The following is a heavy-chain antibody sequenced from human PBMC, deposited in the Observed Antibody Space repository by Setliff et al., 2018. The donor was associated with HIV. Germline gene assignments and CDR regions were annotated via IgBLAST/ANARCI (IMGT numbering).Heavy chain of an antibody. J-gene: IGHJ3*02. CDR3: AKRPGYGYPFHI. D-gene: IGHD5-18*01. CDR2: IYYNGNT. Sequence: SETLSLTCTVSGGSISSTTYWWGWIRQPPGKGLEWIRTIYYNGNTFYDPSLKSRVTISIDMSKNQFSLKLTSVAAADTAVYYCAKRPGYGYPFHIWGQGTMVTVSS. CDR1: GGSISSTTYW. V-gene: IGHV4-39*01.